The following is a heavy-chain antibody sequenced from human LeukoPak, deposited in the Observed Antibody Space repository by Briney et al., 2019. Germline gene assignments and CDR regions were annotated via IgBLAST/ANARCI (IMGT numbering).Heavy chain of an antibody. CDR1: GGSISSSSYF. J-gene: IGHJ4*02. D-gene: IGHD6-19*01. V-gene: IGHV4-39*01. CDR2: IYYSGST. Sequence: SETLSLTCTVSGGSISSSSYFWGWIRQPPGKGLEWIANIYYSGSTYYNPSLKSRVTISVDTSKTQFSLRLNSVTAADTAVYYCASPGIGVAGTWYWGQGTLVTVSS. CDR3: ASPGIGVAGTWY.